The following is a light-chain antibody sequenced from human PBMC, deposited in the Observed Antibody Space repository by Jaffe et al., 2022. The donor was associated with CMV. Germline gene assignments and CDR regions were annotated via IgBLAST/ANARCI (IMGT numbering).Light chain of an antibody. V-gene: IGLV1-40*01. CDR3: QSYDNDMRGSV. J-gene: IGLJ2*01. CDR1: SSNIGAGYE. Sequence: QSMLTQPPSVSGAPGQRVTISCTGRSSNIGAGYEVHWYQRLPGTAPKLLMYGNTKRPSGVPDRFSGSKSGTSASLAITGLQAEDEADYYCQSYDNDMRGSVFGGGTKLTVL. CDR2: GNT.